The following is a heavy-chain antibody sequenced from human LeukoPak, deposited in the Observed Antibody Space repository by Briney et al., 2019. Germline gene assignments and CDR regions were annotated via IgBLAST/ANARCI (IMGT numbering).Heavy chain of an antibody. CDR3: ARGTMIVVALDV. Sequence: SETLSLTCTVSGDSISSYYWSWIRQPPGKGLEWIGYIYYSGSTNYNPSLKSRVTISVDTSKNQFSLKLSSVTAADTAVYYCARGTMIVVALDVWGQGTLVTVSS. CDR1: GDSISSYY. V-gene: IGHV4-59*12. D-gene: IGHD3-22*01. J-gene: IGHJ4*02. CDR2: IYYSGST.